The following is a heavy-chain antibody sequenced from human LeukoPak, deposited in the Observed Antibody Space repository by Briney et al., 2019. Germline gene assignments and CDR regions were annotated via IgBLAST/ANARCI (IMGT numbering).Heavy chain of an antibody. CDR3: AAYPGIVGPFDI. V-gene: IGHV1-24*01. CDR2: FDPEDGET. J-gene: IGHJ3*02. Sequence: ASVKVSCKVSGYTLTELYMHWVRQAPGKGLEWMGGFDPEDGETIYAQKFQGRVTMTEDTSTDTAYMELSSLRSEDTAVYYCAAYPGIVGPFDIWGQGTMVTVSS. D-gene: IGHD1-26*01. CDR1: GYTLTELY.